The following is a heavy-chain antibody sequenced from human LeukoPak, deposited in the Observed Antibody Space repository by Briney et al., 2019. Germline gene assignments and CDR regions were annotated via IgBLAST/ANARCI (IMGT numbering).Heavy chain of an antibody. J-gene: IGHJ5*02. CDR3: ARDGSNSLNWFDP. V-gene: IGHV4-61*01. CDR1: GGSVSSGSYY. CDR2: ISYSGST. Sequence: SETLSLTCTVSGGSVSSGSYYWSWIRQPPGKGLVWIGYISYSGSTNYNPSLKSRVTISVDTSKNQFSLKLSSVTAADTAVYYCARDGSNSLNWFDPWGQGTLVTVSS. D-gene: IGHD4-11*01.